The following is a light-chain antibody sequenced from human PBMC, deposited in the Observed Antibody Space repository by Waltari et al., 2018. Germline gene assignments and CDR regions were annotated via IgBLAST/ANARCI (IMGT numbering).Light chain of an antibody. V-gene: IGKV1-39*01. J-gene: IGKJ2*01. CDR2: AAS. CDR1: QSISIY. Sequence: DIQMTQSPSSLSASIGDRVTITCRASQSISIYLNWYQQKPGKAPKLLINAASNLQSGVPSRFSGSGSGTDFTLTISSLQTEDVATYYCQQYRDTPYTFGQGTNLEI. CDR3: QQYRDTPYT.